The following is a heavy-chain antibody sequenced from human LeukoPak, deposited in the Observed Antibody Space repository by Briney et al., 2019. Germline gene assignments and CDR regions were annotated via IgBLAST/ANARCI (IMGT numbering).Heavy chain of an antibody. D-gene: IGHD3-22*01. CDR2: ISSSGTYI. Sequence: SGGSLRLSCAASGFTFSVYNMNWVRQAPGKGLEWVSSISSSGTYIYYADAVMGRFTISRDNAKNSVHLQMNSLRAEDTAVYYCTRNYDTSGYYCYVFGIWGQGTMVTVSS. CDR1: GFTFSVYN. J-gene: IGHJ3*02. CDR3: TRNYDTSGYYCYVFGI. V-gene: IGHV3-21*01.